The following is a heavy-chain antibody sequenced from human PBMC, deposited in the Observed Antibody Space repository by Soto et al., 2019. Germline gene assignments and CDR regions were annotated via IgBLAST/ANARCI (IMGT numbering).Heavy chain of an antibody. Sequence: QGQLVQSGAEVKKPGASVKVSCKASGYTFTDYDISWVRQAPGQGLEWMGWISVDNGNTKYVQSLQGRVTMTTDTSWSTAYLEVRSLRSDDTAVYYCARTSVSNYNWFDPWGQGTLVAVSS. CDR1: GYTFTDYD. D-gene: IGHD4-4*01. CDR3: ARTSVSNYNWFDP. J-gene: IGHJ5*02. CDR2: ISVDNGNT. V-gene: IGHV1-18*01.